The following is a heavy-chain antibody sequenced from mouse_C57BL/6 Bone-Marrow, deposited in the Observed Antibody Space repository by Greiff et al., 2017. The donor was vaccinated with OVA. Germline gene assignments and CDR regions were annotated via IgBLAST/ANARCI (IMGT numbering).Heavy chain of an antibody. Sequence: VQLQQPGAELVKPGASVKLSCKASGYTFPSYWMQWVKQRPGQGLEWIGEIDPSDSYTNYNQKFKDKATLTVDTSSSTAYMQLSSLTSEDSAVYYCARWLLGDDYAMDYRGQGTSVTVSS. CDR3: ARWLLGDDYAMDY. D-gene: IGHD2-3*01. CDR1: GYTFPSYW. V-gene: IGHV1-50*01. CDR2: IDPSDSYT. J-gene: IGHJ4*01.